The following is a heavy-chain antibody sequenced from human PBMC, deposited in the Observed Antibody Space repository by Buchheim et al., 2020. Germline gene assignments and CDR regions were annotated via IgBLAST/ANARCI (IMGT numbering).Heavy chain of an antibody. Sequence: EVQLLESGGGLVQPGGSLRLSCAASGFTFSSYAMSWVRQAPGKGLEWVSAISGSGGSPYYADSVKGRFPIYSDNSKNKLYLQMNSLRAEDTAVYYCAKDPNTIPRHNWFDPWGQGTL. J-gene: IGHJ5*02. CDR2: ISGSGGSP. CDR3: AKDPNTIPRHNWFDP. D-gene: IGHD3-9*01. CDR1: GFTFSSYA. V-gene: IGHV3-23*01.